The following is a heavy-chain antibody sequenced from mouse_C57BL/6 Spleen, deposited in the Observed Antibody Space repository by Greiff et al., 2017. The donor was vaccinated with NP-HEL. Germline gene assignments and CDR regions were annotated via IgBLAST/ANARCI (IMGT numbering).Heavy chain of an antibody. J-gene: IGHJ4*01. CDR1: GYTFTSYW. CDR3: ARPLYDGSSYEGYYAMDY. Sequence: QVQLQQPGAELVKPGASVKLSCKASGYTFTSYWMHWVKQRPGRGLEWIGRIDPNSGGTKYNEKFKSKATLTVDKPSSTAYMQLSSLTSEDSAVYDCARPLYDGSSYEGYYAMDYWGQGTSVTVSS. D-gene: IGHD1-1*01. V-gene: IGHV1-72*01. CDR2: IDPNSGGT.